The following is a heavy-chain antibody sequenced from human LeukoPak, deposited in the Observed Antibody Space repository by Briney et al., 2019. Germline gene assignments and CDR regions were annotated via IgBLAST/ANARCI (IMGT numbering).Heavy chain of an antibody. V-gene: IGHV3-74*01. J-gene: IGHJ4*02. D-gene: IGHD4-17*01. CDR3: AKDLSYGDYVDY. CDR1: GFNFRTYW. Sequence: GGSLRLSCAASGFNFRTYWMHWVRQAPGKGLVWVSRINSDGSETNYADSVKGRFTISRDNSKNTLYLQMNSLRAEDTAVYYCAKDLSYGDYVDYWGQGTLVTVSS. CDR2: INSDGSET.